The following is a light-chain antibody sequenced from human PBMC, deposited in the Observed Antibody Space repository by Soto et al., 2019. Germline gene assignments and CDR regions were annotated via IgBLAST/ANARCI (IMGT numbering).Light chain of an antibody. CDR1: SSDVGGHHY. J-gene: IGLJ1*01. CDR2: DVS. CDR3: CSYAGGYSYV. Sequence: QSALTQPRAVSGSPGQSVTISCTGTSSDVGGHHYVSWYQQHPGKAPKLMISDVSRRPSGVPDRFSGSKSGNTASLTISGLQAEDEADYYCCSYAGGYSYVFGTGTKLTVL. V-gene: IGLV2-11*01.